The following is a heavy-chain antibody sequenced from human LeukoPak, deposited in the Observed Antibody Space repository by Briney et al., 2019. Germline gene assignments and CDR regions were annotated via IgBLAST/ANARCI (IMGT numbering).Heavy chain of an antibody. CDR2: ISGSGGST. CDR3: ARDHGFGPYYYGMDV. J-gene: IGHJ6*02. CDR1: GFTFSSYA. V-gene: IGHV3-23*01. D-gene: IGHD3-10*01. Sequence: SGGSLRLSCAASGFTFSSYAMSWVRQAPGKGLEWVSAISGSGGSTYYADSVKGRFTISRDNSKNTLYLQMNSLRAEDTAVYYCARDHGFGPYYYGMDVWGQGTTVTVSS.